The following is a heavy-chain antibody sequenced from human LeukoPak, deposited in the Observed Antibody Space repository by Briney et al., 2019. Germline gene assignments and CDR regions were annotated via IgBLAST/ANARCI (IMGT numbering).Heavy chain of an antibody. CDR3: ARTGVAALSFDY. D-gene: IGHD6-13*01. J-gene: IGHJ4*02. Sequence: ASVKVSCKASGGTFSSYAISWVRLAPGQGLEWMGGIIPIFGTANYAQKFQGRVTITADESTSTAYMELSSLRSEDTAVYYCARTGVAALSFDYWGQGTLVTVSS. V-gene: IGHV1-69*01. CDR2: IIPIFGTA. CDR1: GGTFSSYA.